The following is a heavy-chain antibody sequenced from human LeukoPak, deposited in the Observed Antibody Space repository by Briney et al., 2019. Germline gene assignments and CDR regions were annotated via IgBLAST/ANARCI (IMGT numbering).Heavy chain of an antibody. CDR1: KFTFSTHA. CDR3: AKQDYVDVVATIHFDS. D-gene: IGHD5-12*01. CDR2: VSGGGDST. V-gene: IGHV3-23*01. Sequence: PGGSLRLSCAASKFTFSTHAILWVRQAPGKGLEWVSGVSGGGDSTYYADSVKGRFTISRDNSKNTVFLQMNSLRAADTAVYFCAKQDYVDVVATIHFDSWGQGTLVTVSS. J-gene: IGHJ4*02.